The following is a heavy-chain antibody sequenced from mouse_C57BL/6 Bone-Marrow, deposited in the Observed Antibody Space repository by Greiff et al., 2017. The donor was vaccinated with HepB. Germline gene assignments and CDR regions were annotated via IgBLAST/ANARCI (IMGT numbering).Heavy chain of an antibody. V-gene: IGHV1-55*01. D-gene: IGHD1-1*01. CDR3: ARTGDYYGSSYVDY. J-gene: IGHJ2*01. CDR2: IYPGSGST. Sequence: VQLQQSGAELVKPGASVKMSCKASGYTFTSYWITWVKQRPGQGLEWIGDIYPGSGSTNYNEKFKSKATLTVDTSSSTAYMQLSSLTSEDSAVYYCARTGDYYGSSYVDYWGQGTTLTVSS. CDR1: GYTFTSYW.